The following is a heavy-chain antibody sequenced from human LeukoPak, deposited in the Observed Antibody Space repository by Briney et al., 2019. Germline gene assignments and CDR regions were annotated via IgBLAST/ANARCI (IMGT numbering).Heavy chain of an antibody. V-gene: IGHV3-20*04. J-gene: IGHJ4*02. Sequence: TGGSLRLSCAASGFTFDDYGMSWVRQAPGKGLEWVSGINWNGGSTGYADSVKGRFTISRDNAKNSLYLQMNSLRAEDMALYYCARGRVGATGVDYWGQGTLVTVSS. CDR3: ARGRVGATGVDY. D-gene: IGHD1-26*01. CDR1: GFTFDDYG. CDR2: INWNGGST.